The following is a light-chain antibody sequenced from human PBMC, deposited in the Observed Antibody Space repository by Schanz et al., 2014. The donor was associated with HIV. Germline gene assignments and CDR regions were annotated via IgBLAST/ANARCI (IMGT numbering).Light chain of an antibody. V-gene: IGKV1-39*01. CDR1: QTIGMS. J-gene: IGKJ2*01. CDR2: ASS. CDR3: QQTYSATPYT. Sequence: DIQMTQFPSTLSAFVGDTVTITCRTTQTIGMSVNWYQQKPGKAPQLLIYASSLLHTGVPSRFVGSGSGTYFALAITSLQFEDFATYYCQQTYSATPYTFGQGTKV.